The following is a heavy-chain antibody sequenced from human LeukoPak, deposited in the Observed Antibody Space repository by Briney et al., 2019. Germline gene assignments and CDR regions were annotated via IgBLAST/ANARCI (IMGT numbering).Heavy chain of an antibody. CDR2: IYYSGST. CDR3: ARAPYYYGSGNNGMDV. D-gene: IGHD3-10*01. V-gene: IGHV4-59*01. Sequence: SETLSLTCTVSGGSISGYYWSWIRQPPGKRLERIGYIYYSGSTNYNPSHKSRVTISVDTSKKQFSLKLSSVSAADTAVYYCARAPYYYGSGNNGMDVWGKGTTVTVSS. CDR1: GGSISGYY. J-gene: IGHJ6*04.